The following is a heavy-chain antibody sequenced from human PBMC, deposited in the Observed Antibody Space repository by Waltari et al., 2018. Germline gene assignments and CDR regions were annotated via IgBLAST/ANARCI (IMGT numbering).Heavy chain of an antibody. CDR1: GFTFDDYT. D-gene: IGHD5-12*01. Sequence: EVQLVESGGVVVQPGGSLRLSCAASGFTFDDYTMHWVRQAPGKGLEWVSLISWDGGSTYYADSVKGRFTISRDNSKNSLYLQMNSLRTEDTALYYCAKDGTSRGGVVATIHWGQGTLVTVSS. CDR3: AKDGTSRGGVVATIH. V-gene: IGHV3-43*01. CDR2: ISWDGGST. J-gene: IGHJ4*02.